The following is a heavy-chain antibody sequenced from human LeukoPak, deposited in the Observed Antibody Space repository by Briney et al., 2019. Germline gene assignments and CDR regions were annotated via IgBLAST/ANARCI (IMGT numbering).Heavy chain of an antibody. D-gene: IGHD3-22*01. J-gene: IGHJ4*02. CDR3: ARDPDPYDSSGYYYY. V-gene: IGHV3-21*01. CDR2: ISGSGGST. CDR1: GFTFSSYW. Sequence: PGGSLRLSCAASGFTFSSYWMSWVRQAPGKGLEWVSAISGSGGSTYYADSVKGRFTISRDNAKNSLYLQMNSLRAEDTAVYYCARDPDPYDSSGYYYYWGQGTLVTVSS.